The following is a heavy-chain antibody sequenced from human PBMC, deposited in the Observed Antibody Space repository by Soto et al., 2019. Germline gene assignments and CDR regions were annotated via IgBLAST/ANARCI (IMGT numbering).Heavy chain of an antibody. CDR1: GFTFSSYG. CDR2: IWYDGSNK. J-gene: IGHJ5*02. CDR3: ARDLYPSSAPFDP. D-gene: IGHD6-6*01. Sequence: GGSLRLSCAASGFTFSSYGMHWVRQAPGKGLEWVAVIWYDGSNKYYADSVKGRFTISRDNSKNTLYLQMNSLRAEDTAVYYCARDLYPSSAPFDPWGQGTLVTVSS. V-gene: IGHV3-33*01.